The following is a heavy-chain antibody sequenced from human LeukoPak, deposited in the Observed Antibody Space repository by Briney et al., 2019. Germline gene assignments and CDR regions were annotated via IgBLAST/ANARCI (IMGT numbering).Heavy chain of an antibody. CDR2: IYAGGST. J-gene: IGHJ4*02. D-gene: IGHD3-16*01. CDR3: ARELNGYGYYFFDY. Sequence: GGSLRLSCVASGLIVSSNHMTWVRQAPGKGLEWVSVIYAGGSTSYADSVRGRFTISRDNAKNSLYLQMNGLGAEDTAVYYCARELNGYGYYFFDYWGPGTLVTVSS. V-gene: IGHV3-66*01. CDR1: GLIVSSNH.